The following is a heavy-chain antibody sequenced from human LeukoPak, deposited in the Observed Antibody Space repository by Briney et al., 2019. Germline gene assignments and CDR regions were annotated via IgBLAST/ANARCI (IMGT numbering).Heavy chain of an antibody. J-gene: IGHJ4*02. D-gene: IGHD5-18*01. CDR3: ARDPNQRGYSYDLRLDY. CDR2: ISAYNGNT. CDR1: GYTFTSYG. Sequence: ASVKVSCKASGYTFTSYGISWVRQAPGQGLEWMGWISAYNGNTNYAQKLQGRVTMTTDTSTSTAYMELRSLRSDDTAVYYCARDPNQRGYSYDLRLDYWGQGTLVTVSS. V-gene: IGHV1-18*01.